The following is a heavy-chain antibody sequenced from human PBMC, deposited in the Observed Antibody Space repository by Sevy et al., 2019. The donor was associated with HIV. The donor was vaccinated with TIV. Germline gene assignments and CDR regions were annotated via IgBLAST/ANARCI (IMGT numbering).Heavy chain of an antibody. V-gene: IGHV1-69*13. D-gene: IGHD6-19*01. CDR1: GGTFSSYA. J-gene: IGHJ6*02. CDR2: TIPIFGTA. CDR3: ASIAVAGNYYYYGMDV. Sequence: ASVKVSCKASGGTFSSYAISWVLQAPGQGLEWMGGTIPIFGTANYAQKFQGRVTITADESTSTAYMELSSLRSEDTAVYYCASIAVAGNYYYYGMDVWGQWTTVTVSS.